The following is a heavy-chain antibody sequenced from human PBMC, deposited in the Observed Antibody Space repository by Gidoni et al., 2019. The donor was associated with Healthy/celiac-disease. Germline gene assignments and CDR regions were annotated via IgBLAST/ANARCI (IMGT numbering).Heavy chain of an antibody. CDR1: GFTFGDYA. V-gene: IGHV3-49*03. CDR2: IRSKAYGGTT. CDR3: TRVYYDSSGYYYRFDY. Sequence: EVQLVESGGGLVQPGRSLRLSCPPSGFTFGDYAMSWFRQAPGEGLEWVGFIRSKAYGGTTEYDASVKGRFTISRDDSKSIAYLQMNSLKTEDTAVYYCTRVYYDSSGYYYRFDYWGQGTLVTVSS. D-gene: IGHD3-22*01. J-gene: IGHJ4*02.